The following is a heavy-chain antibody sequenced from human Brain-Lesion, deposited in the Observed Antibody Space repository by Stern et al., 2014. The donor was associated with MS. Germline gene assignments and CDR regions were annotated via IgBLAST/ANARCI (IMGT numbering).Heavy chain of an antibody. CDR2: IKEDGTGK. CDR3: ARVYNTIYGIVTQRGSGMDV. Sequence: EVQLVESGGGLVPPGGSLTISCTAAGFTFGKYLLTWVRQAPGKGLEGGANIKEDGTGKNYVDSAKRRFTIPRDKAGQSFYLLMYSLRVEDTALYYCARVYNTIYGIVTQRGSGMDVWGQGTTVIVSS. D-gene: IGHD3-3*01. J-gene: IGHJ6*02. CDR1: GFTFGKYL. V-gene: IGHV3-7*01.